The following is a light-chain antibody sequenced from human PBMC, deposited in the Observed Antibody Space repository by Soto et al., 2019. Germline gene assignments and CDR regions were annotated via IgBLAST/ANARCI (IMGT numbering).Light chain of an antibody. CDR3: QHYGNSPLYT. CDR2: GTS. J-gene: IGKJ2*01. Sequence: EVVLTQSPGTLSLSPGGRATLSCRASQSVSSTYLAWYQQKPGQAPRLLMYGTSRRATGIPDRFSGSGSGTDFTLTISRLEPEDFAVYYCQHYGNSPLYTFGQRTKLELK. CDR1: QSVSSTY. V-gene: IGKV3-20*01.